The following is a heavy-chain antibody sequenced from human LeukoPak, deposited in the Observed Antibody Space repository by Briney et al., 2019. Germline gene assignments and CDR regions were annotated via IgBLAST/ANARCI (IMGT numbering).Heavy chain of an antibody. CDR1: EFTFSTYC. CDR3: ARHAGYDFWSGTKSSWFDP. V-gene: IGHV3-23*01. CDR2: ISGSGGGST. J-gene: IGHJ5*02. Sequence: GGSLRLSCAASEFTFSTYCMHWVRQAPGKGLEWVSSISGSGGGSTYYADSVKGRFTISRDNSKNTLYLQMNSLRAEDTAVYYCARHAGYDFWSGTKSSWFDPWGQGTLVTVSS. D-gene: IGHD3-3*01.